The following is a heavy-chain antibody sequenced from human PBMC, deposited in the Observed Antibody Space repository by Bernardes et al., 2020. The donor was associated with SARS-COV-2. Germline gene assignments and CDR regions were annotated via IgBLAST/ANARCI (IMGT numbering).Heavy chain of an antibody. V-gene: IGHV4-30-2*01. CDR1: GGSISSGGYS. J-gene: IGHJ6*02. Sequence: SDTLSLTCAVSGGSISSGGYSWSWIRQPPGKGLEWIGYIYHSGSTYYNPSLKSRVTISVDRSKNQFSLKLSSVTAADTAVYYCARMGLRITIFGVVSSDGMDVWGQGTTVTVSS. CDR2: IYHSGST. CDR3: ARMGLRITIFGVVSSDGMDV. D-gene: IGHD3-3*01.